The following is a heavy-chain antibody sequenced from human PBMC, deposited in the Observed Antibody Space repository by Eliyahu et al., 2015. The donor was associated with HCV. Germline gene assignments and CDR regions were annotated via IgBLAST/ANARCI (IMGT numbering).Heavy chain of an antibody. CDR2: ISYDGDNK. J-gene: IGHJ6*02. Sequence: QVHXXESGGGVVQPGTSLRLSXXXSGFTXSSYGMXWXRQAPGKGLEWLALISYDGDNKYYGDSVRGRFSISRDNSNNMLFLQMNALRPEDTALYYCARDTFNYYYALDVWGQGTTVTVSS. CDR1: GFTXSSYG. CDR3: ARDTFNYYYALDV. V-gene: IGHV3-33*01.